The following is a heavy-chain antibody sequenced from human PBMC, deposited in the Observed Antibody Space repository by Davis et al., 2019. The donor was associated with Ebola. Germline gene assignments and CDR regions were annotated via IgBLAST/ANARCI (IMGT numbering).Heavy chain of an antibody. CDR2: IYHSGST. CDR1: GGSISSSNW. J-gene: IGHJ6*01. CDR3: LLSLHQGPIGLPPGTLLQEHL. Sequence: MPSETLSLTCAVSGGSISSSNWWSWVRQPPGKGLEWIGEIYHSGSTNYNPSLKSRVTISVDTSKNQFSLKLSSVTAADTAVYHCLLSLHQGPIGLPPGTLLQEHLWG. V-gene: IGHV4-4*02.